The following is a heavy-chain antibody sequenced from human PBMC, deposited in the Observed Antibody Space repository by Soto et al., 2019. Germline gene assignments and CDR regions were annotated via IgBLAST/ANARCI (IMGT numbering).Heavy chain of an antibody. CDR2: MYKTGST. CDR3: ARDLWGYCGTDCYPLDV. CDR1: GGSISGYY. V-gene: IGHV4-59*01. Sequence: SETLSLTCTVSGGSISGYYWSWIRHPPGKGLEWIGYMYKTGSTVYNPSFKSRVTISVDTSKNQFSLKLNSVTAADTAVYYCARDLWGYCGTDCYPLDVWGQGTTVTVS. J-gene: IGHJ6*02. D-gene: IGHD2-21*02.